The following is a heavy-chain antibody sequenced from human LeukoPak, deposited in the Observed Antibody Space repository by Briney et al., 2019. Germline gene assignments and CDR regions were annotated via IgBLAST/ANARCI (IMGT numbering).Heavy chain of an antibody. CDR3: AREGDFWSGYPIDHYYYMDV. V-gene: IGHV3-23*01. J-gene: IGHJ6*03. D-gene: IGHD3-3*01. Sequence: GGSLGLSCSASGFTFGSYAMTWVRQAPGKGLEWVSTISGRGDLEFYTESVKGRFTISRDHSKNTVHLQMDSLRAEDTAIYYCAREGDFWSGYPIDHYYYMDVWGKGTTVTVTS. CDR2: ISGRGDLE. CDR1: GFTFGSYA.